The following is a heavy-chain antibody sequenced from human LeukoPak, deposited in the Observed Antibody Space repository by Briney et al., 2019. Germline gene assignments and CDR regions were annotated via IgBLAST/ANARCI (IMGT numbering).Heavy chain of an antibody. V-gene: IGHV1-24*01. CDR3: ATGMVVRGVNYNWFDP. CDR2: FDPEDGET. Sequence: ASVKVSCKVSGYTLTELSMHWLRQAPGKGLEWMGGFDPEDGETIYAQKFQGRVTMTEDTSTDTAYMELSSLRSEDTAVYYCATGMVVRGVNYNWFDPWGQGTLVTVSS. J-gene: IGHJ5*02. CDR1: GYTLTELS. D-gene: IGHD3-10*01.